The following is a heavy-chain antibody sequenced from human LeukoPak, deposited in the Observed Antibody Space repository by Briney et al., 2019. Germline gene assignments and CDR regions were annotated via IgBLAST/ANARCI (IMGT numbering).Heavy chain of an antibody. CDR3: ARVPYGSGSYLFHWFDP. D-gene: IGHD3-10*01. CDR2: IYYSGST. J-gene: IGHJ5*02. V-gene: IGHV4-61*10. CDR1: GYSISSGYY. Sequence: PSETLSLTCTVSGYSISSGYYWGWIRQPAGKGLEWIGYIYYSGSTNYNPSLKSRVTISVDTSKNQFSLKLNSVTAADTAVYYCARVPYGSGSYLFHWFDPWGQGTLVTVSS.